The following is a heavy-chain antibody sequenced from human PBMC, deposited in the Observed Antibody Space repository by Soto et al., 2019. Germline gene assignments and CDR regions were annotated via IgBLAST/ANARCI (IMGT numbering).Heavy chain of an antibody. CDR1: GGTFNTHT. D-gene: IGHD3-10*01. J-gene: IGHJ4*02. V-gene: IGHV1-69*01. CDR3: ARVSLRGHLSGNFDY. CDR2: IIPIFGTT. Sequence: QVQLVQSGAEVKKPGSSVKVSCKASGGTFNTHTISWVRQAPGQGLEWMGGIIPIFGTTNYAQNFQGRVTITADESTSTAYMELSSLISEDTAVYYCARVSLRGHLSGNFDYWGQGTLVTVSS.